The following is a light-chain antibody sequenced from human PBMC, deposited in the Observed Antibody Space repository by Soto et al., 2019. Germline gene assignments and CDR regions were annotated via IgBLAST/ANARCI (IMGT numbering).Light chain of an antibody. Sequence: DIKVAQSPPTPASSVGARGTMPCRASQTISTWMAWYQQKPGKAPKLLVYDASTLQSGVASRFSGSGSGTEFTLIISGLQPDDSATYYCQQYTNTNNPWMFGQGTKVDIK. J-gene: IGKJ1*01. CDR2: DAS. CDR1: QTISTW. CDR3: QQYTNTNNPWM. V-gene: IGKV1-5*01.